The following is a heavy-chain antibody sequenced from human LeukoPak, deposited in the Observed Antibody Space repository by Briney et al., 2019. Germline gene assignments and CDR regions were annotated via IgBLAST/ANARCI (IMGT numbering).Heavy chain of an antibody. CDR1: GFSFTNYW. J-gene: IGHJ3*02. CDR3: ATDMAFRAFDI. Sequence: GGSLRLSCIASGFSFTNYWMVWIRQAPGKGLEWVASIDGDGRQKDYVDSVKGRFTISRDNARNSLCLQLNSLRTEDTALYYCATDMAFRAFDIWGDGTMVIVSS. D-gene: IGHD2-21*01. CDR2: IDGDGRQK. V-gene: IGHV3-7*03.